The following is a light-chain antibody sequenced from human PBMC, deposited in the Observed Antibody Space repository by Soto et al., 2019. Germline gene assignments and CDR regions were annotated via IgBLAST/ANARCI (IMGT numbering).Light chain of an antibody. CDR2: GAS. CDR1: QSITSSQ. Sequence: EIVLTQSPGTLSLSPGERATLSCRASQSITSSQLAWYQHRPGQAPRLLSYGASSRASGIPDRFSGSGSGTDFTRTISRLESEDFSVYYCQQYGSLPFTFGGGTKVEIK. CDR3: QQYGSLPFT. V-gene: IGKV3-20*01. J-gene: IGKJ4*01.